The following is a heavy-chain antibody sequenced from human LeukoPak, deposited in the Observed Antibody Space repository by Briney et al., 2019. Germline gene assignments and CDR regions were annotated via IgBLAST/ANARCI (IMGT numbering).Heavy chain of an antibody. J-gene: IGHJ4*02. V-gene: IGHV4-39*07. CDR3: ARKDGDY. CDR1: GGSISSSSYY. Sequence: SETLSLTRTVSGGSISSSSYYWGWIRQPPGKGLEWIGSIYYSGSTYYNPSLKSRVTISVDTSKNQFSLKLSSVTAADTAMYYCARKDGDYWGQGTLVTVSS. CDR2: IYYSGST.